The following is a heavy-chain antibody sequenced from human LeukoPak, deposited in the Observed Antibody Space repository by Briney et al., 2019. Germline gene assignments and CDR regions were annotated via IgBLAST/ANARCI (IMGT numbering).Heavy chain of an antibody. Sequence: GGSLSLSRAASVFALSSYSTNWVRDAPGKGLEWVSYISSSSITIYYADSVKGRFTISRDNAKSSLYLQMNSLRAEDTAVYYCARGYSSSWRYNWFDPWGQGTLVTVSS. CDR1: VFALSSYS. D-gene: IGHD6-13*01. CDR3: ARGYSSSWRYNWFDP. J-gene: IGHJ5*02. CDR2: ISSSSITI. V-gene: IGHV3-48*01.